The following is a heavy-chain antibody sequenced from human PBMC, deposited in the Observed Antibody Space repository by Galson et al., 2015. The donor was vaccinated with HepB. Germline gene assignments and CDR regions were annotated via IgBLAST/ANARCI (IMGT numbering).Heavy chain of an antibody. V-gene: IGHV1-69*01. Sequence: SCKASGGTFSSYTFSWVRQAPGQGLEWMGGIIPIFGTPDYAQKFQDRVTITADESTSTAYMELSSLRSEDTAVYYCAKGGYYCSGGSCYSGEYWGQGTLVTVSS. CDR1: GGTFSSYT. CDR3: AKGGYYCSGGSCYSGEY. CDR2: IIPIFGTP. J-gene: IGHJ4*02. D-gene: IGHD2-15*01.